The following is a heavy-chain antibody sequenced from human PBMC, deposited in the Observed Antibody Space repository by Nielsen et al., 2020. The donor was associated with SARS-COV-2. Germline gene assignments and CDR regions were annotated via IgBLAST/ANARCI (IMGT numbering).Heavy chain of an antibody. CDR2: IKSKTDGGTT. V-gene: IGHV3-15*01. CDR3: TTELYSGSYPTYY. D-gene: IGHD1-26*01. CDR1: GFTFSSYW. Sequence: GESLKISCAASGFTFSSYWMSWVRQAPGKGLEWVGRIKSKTDGGTTDYAAPVKGRFTISRDDSKNTLYLQMNSLKTEDTAVYYCTTELYSGSYPTYYWGQGTLVTVSS. J-gene: IGHJ4*02.